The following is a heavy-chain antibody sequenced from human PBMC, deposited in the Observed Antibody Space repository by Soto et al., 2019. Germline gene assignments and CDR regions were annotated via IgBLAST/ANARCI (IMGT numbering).Heavy chain of an antibody. CDR1: GFSLSNARMG. CDR2: IFSNDEK. Sequence: QVTLKESGTVLVKPTETLTLTCTVSGFSLSNARMGVSWIGQPPGKALEWLAHIFSNDEKSYSTFLKSRLTISKDTSKSQVVLTMTNMDPVDPATYYCARTNTYSYGYYYWGQGTLVTVSS. J-gene: IGHJ4*02. V-gene: IGHV2-26*01. CDR3: ARTNTYSYGYYY. D-gene: IGHD5-18*01.